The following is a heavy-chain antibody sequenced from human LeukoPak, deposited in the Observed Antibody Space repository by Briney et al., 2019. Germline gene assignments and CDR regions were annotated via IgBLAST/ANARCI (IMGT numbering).Heavy chain of an antibody. Sequence: GGSLRLSCAASGFSFSSYVMTWVRQAPGKGLEWVSVIGVEGGGIQYADSVKGRFSISRDNSKNTLYLQMNNLRAEDTAVYYCAKYAPPTTVMTRFFDYWAREPWSPSPQ. J-gene: IGHJ4*02. D-gene: IGHD4-17*01. CDR1: GFSFSSYV. CDR2: IGVEGGGI. CDR3: AKYAPPTTVMTRFFDY. V-gene: IGHV3-23*01.